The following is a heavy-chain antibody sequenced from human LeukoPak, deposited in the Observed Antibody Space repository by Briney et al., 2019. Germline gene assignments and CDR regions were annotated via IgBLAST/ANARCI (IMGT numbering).Heavy chain of an antibody. J-gene: IGHJ4*02. CDR1: GGSISSSSYY. CDR3: ARHIGYSSGWTDY. D-gene: IGHD6-25*01. CDR2: IYYSGST. Sequence: SETLSLTCTVSGGSISSSSYYWGWIRQPPGKGLEWIGSIYYSGSTYYNPSLESRVTISVDTSKNQISLKLSSVTAADRAVYYCARHIGYSSGWTDYWGQGTLVTVSS. V-gene: IGHV4-39*01.